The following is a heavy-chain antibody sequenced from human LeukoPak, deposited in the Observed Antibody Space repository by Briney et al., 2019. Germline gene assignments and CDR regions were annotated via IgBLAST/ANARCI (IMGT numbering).Heavy chain of an antibody. V-gene: IGHV1-2*02. J-gene: IGHJ4*02. CDR2: INPKSAYT. CDR3: ATPSFDSGGYYYFDF. CDR1: GYTFTDFY. D-gene: IGHD3-22*01. Sequence: ASVKVSCKASGYTFTDFYIHWMRQAPGQGLEWMGWINPKSAYTHFTQKFQGRFTMTMDTSITTAYLELSSLRSDDTAVYFCATPSFDSGGYYYFDFWGQGTLVTVSS.